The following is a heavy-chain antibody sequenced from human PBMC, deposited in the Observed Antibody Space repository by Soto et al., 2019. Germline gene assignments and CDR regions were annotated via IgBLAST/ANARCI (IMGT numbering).Heavy chain of an antibody. Sequence: GASVKVSCKASGYTFTGYYMHWVRQAPGQGLEWMGWINPNSGGTNYAQKFQGRVTMTRDTSISTAYMELSRLRSDDTAVYYCARDRQLEPRWRFPGSEEDWLDPCGQGPLVTVYS. CDR3: ARDRQLEPRWRFPGSEEDWLDP. CDR1: GYTFTGYY. V-gene: IGHV1-2*02. J-gene: IGHJ5*02. D-gene: IGHD1-1*01. CDR2: INPNSGGT.